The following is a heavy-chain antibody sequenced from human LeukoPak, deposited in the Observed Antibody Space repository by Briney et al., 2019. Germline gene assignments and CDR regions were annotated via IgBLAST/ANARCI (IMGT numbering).Heavy chain of an antibody. Sequence: GGSLRLSCAASGFTFSSYAMHWVRQAPGKGLEWVAVISYDGSNKYYADSVKGRFTISRDNSKNTLYLQMNSLRAEDTAVYYCARDPGEGYFDYWGQGTLVTVSS. V-gene: IGHV3-30-3*01. CDR1: GFTFSSYA. CDR3: ARDPGEGYFDY. J-gene: IGHJ4*02. CDR2: ISYDGSNK. D-gene: IGHD7-27*01.